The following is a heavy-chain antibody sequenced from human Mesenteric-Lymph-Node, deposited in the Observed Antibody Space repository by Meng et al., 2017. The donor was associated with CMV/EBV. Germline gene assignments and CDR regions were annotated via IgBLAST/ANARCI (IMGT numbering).Heavy chain of an antibody. D-gene: IGHD3-16*01. CDR2: IYYTGST. V-gene: IGHV4-59*01. CDR3: ARQGGDANWFDP. J-gene: IGHJ5*02. CDR1: GGSISGYY. Sequence: SETLSLTCIVSGGSISGYYWNWIRQPPGKGLEWIGYIYYTGSTDYNPSLKSRVTISLYTSNNQFSLKLTSVTAADTAVYYCARQGGDANWFDPWGQGTLVTVSS.